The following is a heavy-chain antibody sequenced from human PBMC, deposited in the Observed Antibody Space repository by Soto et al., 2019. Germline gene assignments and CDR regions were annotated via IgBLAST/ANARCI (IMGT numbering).Heavy chain of an antibody. D-gene: IGHD4-17*01. CDR3: ARSYASPAEYFQH. J-gene: IGHJ1*01. Sequence: GGSLRLSCAASGFTFSSYEMNWVRQAPGKGLEWVSYISSSGSTIYYADSVKGRFTISRDNAKNSLYLQMNSLRAEDTAVYYCARSYASPAEYFQHWGQGTLVTVSS. CDR2: ISSSGSTI. V-gene: IGHV3-48*03. CDR1: GFTFSSYE.